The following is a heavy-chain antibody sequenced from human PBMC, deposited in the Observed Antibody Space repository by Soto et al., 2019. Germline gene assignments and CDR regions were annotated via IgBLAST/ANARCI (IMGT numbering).Heavy chain of an antibody. CDR3: ARIKTVDYYGMGV. CDR2: IVVGSGNT. Sequence: KVSCKASGFTFTSSAVQWVRQARGQRLEWIGWIVVGSGNTNYAQKFQERVTITRDMSTSTAYMELSSLRSADTAVYFCARIKTVDYYGMGVWGQGTTVTVSS. V-gene: IGHV1-58*01. J-gene: IGHJ6*02. CDR1: GFTFTSSA.